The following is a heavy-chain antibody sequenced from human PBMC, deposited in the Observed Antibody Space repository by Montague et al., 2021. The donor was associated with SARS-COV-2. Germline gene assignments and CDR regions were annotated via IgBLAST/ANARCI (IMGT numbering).Heavy chain of an antibody. CDR2: ISISSSTI. CDR3: ARDAGTWGYDFLTGYYRVFDY. CDR1: GFTFSSYS. Sequence: SLRLSCAASGFTFSSYSMNWVRQAPGKGLEWVSYISISSSTIYYADSVKGRFTISRDNAKNSLYLQMNSLRAEDTAVYYCARDAGTWGYDFLTGYYRVFDYWGQGTLVTVSS. V-gene: IGHV3-48*04. J-gene: IGHJ4*02. D-gene: IGHD3-9*01.